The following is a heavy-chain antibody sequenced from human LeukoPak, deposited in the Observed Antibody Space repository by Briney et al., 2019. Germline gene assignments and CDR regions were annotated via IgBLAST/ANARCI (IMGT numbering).Heavy chain of an antibody. CDR3: AKDEASRIAVAGFFDY. CDR2: IRYDGSNK. Sequence: PRGSPRLSCAASGFTFSSYGMHWVRQAPGKGLEWVAFIRYDGSNKYYADSVKGRFTISRDNSKNTLYLQMNSLRAEDTAVYYCAKDEASRIAVAGFFDYWGQGTLVTVSS. D-gene: IGHD6-19*01. V-gene: IGHV3-30*02. CDR1: GFTFSSYG. J-gene: IGHJ4*02.